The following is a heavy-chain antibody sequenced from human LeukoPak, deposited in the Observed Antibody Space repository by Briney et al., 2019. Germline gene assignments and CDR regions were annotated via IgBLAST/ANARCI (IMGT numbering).Heavy chain of an antibody. D-gene: IGHD3-10*01. CDR2: ISYDGGNK. J-gene: IGHJ4*02. CDR3: AKDREYNNGGGSDY. Sequence: GGSLKLSCAASGSTFSSYGMHWVRQAPGKGLEWVAVISYDGGNKYYADSVKGRFTISRDNSKNTLYLQMNSLRNEDTAMYYCAKDREYNNGGGSDYWGQGTLVTLSS. V-gene: IGHV3-30*18. CDR1: GSTFSSYG.